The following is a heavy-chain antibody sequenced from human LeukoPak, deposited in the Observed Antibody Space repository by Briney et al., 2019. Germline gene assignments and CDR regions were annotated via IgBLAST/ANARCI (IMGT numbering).Heavy chain of an antibody. CDR1: GGSISSSSYF. J-gene: IGHJ6*03. CDR3: ARDMDFYMDV. D-gene: IGHD3/OR15-3a*01. CDR2: IYTSGST. Sequence: SETLSLTCTVSGGSISSSSYFWTWIRQPAGKGLEWIGRIYTSGSTNYNPSLKSRVTISLDTSKNQFSLNLNSVTAADTAMYYCARDMDFYMDVWGKGSTVTVSS. V-gene: IGHV4-61*02.